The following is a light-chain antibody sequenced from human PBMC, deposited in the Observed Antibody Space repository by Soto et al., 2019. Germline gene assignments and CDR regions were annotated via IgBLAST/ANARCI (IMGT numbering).Light chain of an antibody. CDR2: DAS. J-gene: IGKJ1*01. Sequence: EIVLTQSPATLSSSPGERATLSCRASQSVSSYLAWYQQKPGQAPRLLIYDASNRATGIPARFSGSGSGTDFTLTISSLEPGDFAVYYCQQRSYWWTFGQGTKVDIK. CDR1: QSVSSY. V-gene: IGKV3-11*01. CDR3: QQRSYWWT.